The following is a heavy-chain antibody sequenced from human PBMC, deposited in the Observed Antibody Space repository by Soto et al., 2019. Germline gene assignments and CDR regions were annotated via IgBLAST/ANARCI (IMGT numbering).Heavy chain of an antibody. J-gene: IGHJ3*01. V-gene: IGHV3-30*03. CDR2: ISYDGSNK. CDR1: GFSFSVYS. Sequence: GGLLRLSSAAAGFSFSVYSVNWVRQAPGTGLEWVAVISYDGSNKYYADSVKGRFTISRDNAKHSVYLQMNSLRAEDTAVYYCARRGSRWGRGTKVTVSS. CDR3: ARRGSR. D-gene: IGHD2-15*01.